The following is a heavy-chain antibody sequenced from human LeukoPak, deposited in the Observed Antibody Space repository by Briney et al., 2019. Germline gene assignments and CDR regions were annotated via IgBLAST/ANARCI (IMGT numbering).Heavy chain of an antibody. Sequence: SETLSLTCTFSGDSIRSYYWSWIRQPPGKGLEWLGYIYYSGTTNYNPSLKSRLTMSLDTSKKHLSLRLTSVSAADTAMYYCARHLRSFPDYWGQGTLVTVSS. J-gene: IGHJ4*02. D-gene: IGHD3-3*02. V-gene: IGHV4-59*08. CDR3: ARHLRSFPDY. CDR1: GDSIRSYY. CDR2: IYYSGTT.